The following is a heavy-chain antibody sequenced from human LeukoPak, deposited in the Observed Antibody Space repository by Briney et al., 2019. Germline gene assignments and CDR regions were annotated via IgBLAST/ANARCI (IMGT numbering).Heavy chain of an antibody. CDR2: IYTSGST. J-gene: IGHJ4*02. D-gene: IGHD1-26*01. V-gene: IGHV4-4*07. Sequence: SETLSLTCTVSGGSISSYYWSWIRQPAGKGLEWIGRIYTSGSTNYNPSLKSRVAMSVDTSKNQFSLKLSSVTAADTAVYYCARDQSHIVGGVRYFDYWGQGTLVTVSS. CDR1: GGSISSYY. CDR3: ARDQSHIVGGVRYFDY.